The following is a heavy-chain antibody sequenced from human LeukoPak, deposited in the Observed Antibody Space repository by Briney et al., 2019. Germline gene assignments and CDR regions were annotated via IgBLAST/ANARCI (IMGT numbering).Heavy chain of an antibody. J-gene: IGHJ6*03. CDR2: IYTSRST. CDR3: ASDPSNYYYMDV. V-gene: IGHV4-4*07. CDR1: GGSISSYY. Sequence: SETLSLTCTVSGGSISSYYWSWIRQPAGKGLEWIGRIYTSRSTNYNPSLKSRVTMSVDTSKNQFSLKLSSVTAADTAVYYCASDPSNYYYMDVWGKGTTVTVSS.